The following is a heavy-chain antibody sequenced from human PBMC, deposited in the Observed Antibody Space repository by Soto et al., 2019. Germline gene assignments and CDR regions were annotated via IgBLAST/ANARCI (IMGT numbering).Heavy chain of an antibody. V-gene: IGHV4-59*01. CDR3: ARMGRGYSGYDRVDC. Sequence: SETLSLTCTVSGGSISSYYWSWIRQPPGKGLEWIGYIYYSGSTNYNPSLKSRVTISVDTSKNQFSLKLSSVTAADTAVYYCARMGRGYSGYDRVDCWGQGTMVTVSS. D-gene: IGHD5-12*01. CDR2: IYYSGST. J-gene: IGHJ4*02. CDR1: GGSISSYY.